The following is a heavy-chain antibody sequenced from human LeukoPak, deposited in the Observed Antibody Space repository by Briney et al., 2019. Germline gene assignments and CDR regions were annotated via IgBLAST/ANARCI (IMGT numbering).Heavy chain of an antibody. J-gene: IGHJ6*03. D-gene: IGHD1-7*01. CDR2: IIPIFGTA. V-gene: IGHV1-69*01. Sequence: GASVKVSCKASGGTFSSYAISWVRQAPGQGLEWMGGIIPIFGTANYAQKFQGRVTITADESTSTAYMELSSLRSEDTAVYYCARDRTIGYYYYYMDVWGKGTTVTVSS. CDR1: GGTFSSYA. CDR3: ARDRTIGYYYYYMDV.